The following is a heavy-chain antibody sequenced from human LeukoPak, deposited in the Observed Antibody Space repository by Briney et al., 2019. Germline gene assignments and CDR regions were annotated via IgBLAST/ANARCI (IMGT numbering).Heavy chain of an antibody. J-gene: IGHJ4*02. Sequence: PSETLSLTCAVYGGSFSGYYWSWIRQPPGKGLEWIGEINHSGSTNYSPSLKSRVTISVDTSKNQFSLKLSSVTAADTAVYYCARASRIVVVPAGFDYWGQGTLVTVSS. CDR3: ARASRIVVVPAGFDY. V-gene: IGHV4-34*01. CDR2: INHSGST. D-gene: IGHD2-2*01. CDR1: GGSFSGYY.